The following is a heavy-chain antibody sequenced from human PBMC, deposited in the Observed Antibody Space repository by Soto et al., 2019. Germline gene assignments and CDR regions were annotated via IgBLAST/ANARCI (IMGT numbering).Heavy chain of an antibody. Sequence: LSLTCTVSGGSISSYYWSWIRQPPGKGLEWIGYIYYSGSANYNPSLKSRVTISVDTSKNQFSLKLSSVTAADTAVYYCARAVNYEYYDFWSGYYTLDYWGQGTLVTVSS. D-gene: IGHD3-3*01. J-gene: IGHJ4*02. CDR1: GGSISSYY. V-gene: IGHV4-59*01. CDR2: IYYSGSA. CDR3: ARAVNYEYYDFWSGYYTLDY.